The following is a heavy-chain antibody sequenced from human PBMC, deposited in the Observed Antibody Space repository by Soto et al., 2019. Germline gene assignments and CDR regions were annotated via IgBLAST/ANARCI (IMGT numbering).Heavy chain of an antibody. CDR2: INHSGST. CDR1: GGSFSGYY. CDR3: AREPKSLTTVTYYYYYGMDV. D-gene: IGHD4-17*01. Sequence: SETLSLTCAVYGGSFSGYYWSWIRQPPGKGLEWIGEINHSGSTNYNPSLKSRVTISVDTSKNQFSLKLSSVTAADTAVYYCAREPKSLTTVTYYYYYGMDVWGQGTTVTVSS. J-gene: IGHJ6*02. V-gene: IGHV4-34*01.